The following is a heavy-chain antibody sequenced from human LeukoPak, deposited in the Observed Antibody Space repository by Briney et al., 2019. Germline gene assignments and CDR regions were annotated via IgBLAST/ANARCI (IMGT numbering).Heavy chain of an antibody. J-gene: IGHJ3*02. V-gene: IGHV3-11*04. D-gene: IGHD3-10*01. CDR2: ISSSSTM. CDR3: ARDRGSRAFDI. Sequence: VGCLRLSCVPSLFTFCEYFMSWIRAGPGKGREWVSYISSSSTMDYADSVKGRFTISRDNGTNSLYLQMNSLRAEDTAVYYCARDRGSRAFDIWGQGTMVTVSA. CDR1: LFTFCEYF.